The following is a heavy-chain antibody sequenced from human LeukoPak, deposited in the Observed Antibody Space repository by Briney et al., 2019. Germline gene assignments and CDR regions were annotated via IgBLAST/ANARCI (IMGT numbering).Heavy chain of an antibody. Sequence: SETLSLTCTVSGGSISSSSYYLGWIRQPPGKGLEWIGSIYYSGSTYYNPSLKSRVTISVDTSKNQFSLKLSSVTAADTAVYYCARYYYDSSGFGPDYWGQGTLVTVSS. D-gene: IGHD3-22*01. CDR2: IYYSGST. CDR3: ARYYYDSSGFGPDY. V-gene: IGHV4-39*07. CDR1: GGSISSSSYY. J-gene: IGHJ4*02.